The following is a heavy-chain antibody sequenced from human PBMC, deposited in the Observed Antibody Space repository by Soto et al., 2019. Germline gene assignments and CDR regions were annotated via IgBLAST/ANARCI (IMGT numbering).Heavy chain of an antibody. D-gene: IGHD3-10*01. CDR2: ISWNGDKI. V-gene: IGHV3-9*01. J-gene: IGHJ5*02. CDR3: VMPLIRGWSVRWFVH. CDR1: GITFDDYA. Sequence: EVQLVESGGGLVQPGRSLTLSCSASGITFDDYAMHWVRQAPGKGLEWVSGISWNGDKITYADAVKGRFTISRDNAKNSLYLAMTSLRTDDTAFYYCVMPLIRGWSVRWFVHWGQGSLVTVSS.